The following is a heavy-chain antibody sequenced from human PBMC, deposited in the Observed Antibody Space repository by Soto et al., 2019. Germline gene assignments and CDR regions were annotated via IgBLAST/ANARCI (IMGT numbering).Heavy chain of an antibody. CDR1: GFTVSSNY. J-gene: IGHJ2*01. D-gene: IGHD4-17*01. CDR2: IYSGGST. Sequence: EVQVVESGGGSVQPGGSLRLSCTASGFTVSSNYMSWVRQAPGKGLEWVSPIYSGGSTNYADSVKGRFSISRDNSKNMVYLQMNSLRVEDTAVYYCARVYGDYHTYWYFDLWGRGTLVTVSS. CDR3: ARVYGDYHTYWYFDL. V-gene: IGHV3-66*01.